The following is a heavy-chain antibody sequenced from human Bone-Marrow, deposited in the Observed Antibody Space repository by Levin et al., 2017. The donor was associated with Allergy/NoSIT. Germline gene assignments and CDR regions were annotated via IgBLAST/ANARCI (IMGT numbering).Heavy chain of an antibody. Sequence: GESLKISCAASGFTFNLAWMSWVRQAPGKGLEWVGRIRSINDGGTTDYAAPVKGRVTIPRDESKNTLFLQMNSLKTEDTAVYYCTSDGSSWYEGEYYFDSWGQGTLVTVSS. CDR3: TSDGSSWYEGEYYFDS. J-gene: IGHJ4*02. CDR2: IRSINDGGTT. V-gene: IGHV3-15*01. CDR1: GFTFNLAW. D-gene: IGHD6-13*01.